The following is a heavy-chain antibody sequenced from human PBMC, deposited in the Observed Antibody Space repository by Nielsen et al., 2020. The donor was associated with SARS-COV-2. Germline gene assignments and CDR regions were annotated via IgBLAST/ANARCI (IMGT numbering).Heavy chain of an antibody. CDR1: GFTFSSYA. CDR3: ARDLGGVFDY. Sequence: GESLKISCAASGFTFSSYAMSWVRQAPGKGLEWVSAISGSGGSTYYADSVKGRFTISRHNSKNTLYLQMNSLRAEDTAVYYCARDLGGVFDYWGQGTLVTVSS. D-gene: IGHD3-16*01. CDR2: ISGSGGST. J-gene: IGHJ4*02. V-gene: IGHV3-23*01.